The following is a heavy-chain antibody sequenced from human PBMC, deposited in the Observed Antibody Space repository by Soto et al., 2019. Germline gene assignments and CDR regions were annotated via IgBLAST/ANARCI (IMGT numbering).Heavy chain of an antibody. CDR3: TRHRIIWANHMTAAVSNDGFDI. CDR1: GFAFSDSA. Sequence: EVQLVESGGGLVQPGGSLKLSCVASGFAFSDSAIHWVRQSSGKGLEWVGRIKDKGNNYAIAYAASVTGSFTVSRDDSKNTAYLQINSLKIEDTAIYFCTRHRIIWANHMTAAVSNDGFDIWGQGTMVTVSS. D-gene: IGHD2-21*02. V-gene: IGHV3-73*01. CDR2: IKDKGNNYAI. J-gene: IGHJ3*02.